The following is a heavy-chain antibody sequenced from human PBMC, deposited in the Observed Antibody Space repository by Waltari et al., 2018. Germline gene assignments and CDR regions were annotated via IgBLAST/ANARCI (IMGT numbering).Heavy chain of an antibody. J-gene: IGHJ4*02. CDR2: IYWNDDK. V-gene: IGHV2-5*01. CDR3: AHSGLMESYGSGSYYWGGSPLDRYYFDY. CDR1: GFSLSTSGVG. D-gene: IGHD3-10*01. Sequence: QITLKESGPTLVKPTQTLTLTCTFSGFSLSTSGVGVGWIRQPPGKALECLARIYWNDDKRYSPSLKSRLTITKDTSKNQVVLTMTNMDPVDTATYYCAHSGLMESYGSGSYYWGGSPLDRYYFDYWGQGTLVTVSS.